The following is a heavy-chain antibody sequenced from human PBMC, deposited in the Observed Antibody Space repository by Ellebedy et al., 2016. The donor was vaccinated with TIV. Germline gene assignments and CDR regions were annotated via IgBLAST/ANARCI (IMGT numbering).Heavy chain of an antibody. Sequence: GGSLRLXXAASGFTFDDYAMHWVRQAPGKGLEWVSGISWNSGSIGYVDSVKGRFTISRDNAKNSLYLQMNSLRAEDTALYYCAKADCSSTSCQMLGFDYWGQGTLVTVSS. CDR3: AKADCSSTSCQMLGFDY. CDR2: ISWNSGSI. CDR1: GFTFDDYA. J-gene: IGHJ4*02. V-gene: IGHV3-9*01. D-gene: IGHD2-2*01.